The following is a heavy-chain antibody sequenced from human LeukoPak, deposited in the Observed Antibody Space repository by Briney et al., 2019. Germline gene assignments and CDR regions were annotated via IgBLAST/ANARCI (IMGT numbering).Heavy chain of an antibody. V-gene: IGHV1-18*01. J-gene: IGHJ5*02. CDR2: ISAYNGNT. CDR3: ARAYLDSSSSRRFDP. D-gene: IGHD6-13*01. CDR1: GYTFTSYG. Sequence: ASVKVSCKASGYTFTSYGISWVRQAPGQGLEWMGWISAYNGNTNYAQKLQGRVTMTTDTSTSTAYMELRSLRSDDTAVYYCARAYLDSSSSRRFDPWGQGTLVTVSS.